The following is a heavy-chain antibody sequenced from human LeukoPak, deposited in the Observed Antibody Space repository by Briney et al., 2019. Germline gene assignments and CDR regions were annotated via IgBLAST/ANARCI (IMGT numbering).Heavy chain of an antibody. CDR3: ARAGYGRHMIDAFDI. CDR1: GFTFSTYY. CDR2: IKQDGSEK. V-gene: IGHV3-7*01. D-gene: IGHD5-12*01. Sequence: GGSLRLSCAASGFTFSTYYMSWVRQAPGTGLEWVANIKQDGSEKYYVDSVKGRFTISRDNAKNSLYLQMNSLRAEDTAVYYCARAGYGRHMIDAFDIWGQGTMVTVSS. J-gene: IGHJ3*02.